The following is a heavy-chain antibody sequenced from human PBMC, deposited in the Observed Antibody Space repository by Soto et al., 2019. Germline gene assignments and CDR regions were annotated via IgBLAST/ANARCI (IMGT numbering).Heavy chain of an antibody. J-gene: IGHJ3*02. V-gene: IGHV1-24*01. Sequence: ASVKVSCKVSGYTLTELSMHWVRQAPGKGLEWMGGFDPEDGETIYAQKFQGRVTMTEDTSTDTAYMELSSLRSEDTAVYYCATYFWSGYYVDAFDIWGQGTMVTVSS. CDR3: ATYFWSGYYVDAFDI. D-gene: IGHD3-3*01. CDR2: FDPEDGET. CDR1: GYTLTELS.